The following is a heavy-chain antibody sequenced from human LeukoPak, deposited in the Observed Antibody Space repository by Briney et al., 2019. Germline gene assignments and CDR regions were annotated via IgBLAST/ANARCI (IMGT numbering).Heavy chain of an antibody. D-gene: IGHD3-16*02. Sequence: PSETLSLTCAVYGGSFSGYYWSRIRQPPGKGLEWIGEINHSGSTNYNPSLKSRVTISVDTSKNQFSLKLSSVTAADTAVYYCARGRGYDYIWGSYRPTYYFDYWGQGTLVTVSS. CDR2: INHSGST. J-gene: IGHJ4*02. CDR3: ARGRGYDYIWGSYRPTYYFDY. V-gene: IGHV4-34*01. CDR1: GGSFSGYY.